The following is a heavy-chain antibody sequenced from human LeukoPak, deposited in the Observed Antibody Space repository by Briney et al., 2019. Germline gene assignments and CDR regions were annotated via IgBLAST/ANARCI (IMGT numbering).Heavy chain of an antibody. CDR3: ARVGDMGGTHYYYGMDV. CDR1: GYTFTSYG. Sequence: ASVKVSCKASGYTFTSYGISWVRQAPGQGLEWMGWISANNGDTDYPPKLQDRVTMTTDTSTSTAYMELRSLRSDDTAVYYCARVGDMGGTHYYYGMDVWGQGTTVTVSS. V-gene: IGHV1-18*01. J-gene: IGHJ6*02. CDR2: ISANNGDT. D-gene: IGHD1-1*01.